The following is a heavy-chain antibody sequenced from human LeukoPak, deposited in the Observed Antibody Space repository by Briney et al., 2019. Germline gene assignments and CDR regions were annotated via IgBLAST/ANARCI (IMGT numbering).Heavy chain of an antibody. D-gene: IGHD4-17*01. CDR2: IKSKTDGGTT. V-gene: IGHV3-15*01. Sequence: PGGSLRLSCAASGFTFSNAWMSWVRQAPGKGLEWVGRIKSKTDGGTTDYAAPVKGRFTISRDDSKNTLYLQMNSLKTEDTAVYYCTTDLSDYGLYYYYYYMDVWGKGTTVTVSS. CDR1: GFTFSNAW. CDR3: TTDLSDYGLYYYYYYMDV. J-gene: IGHJ6*03.